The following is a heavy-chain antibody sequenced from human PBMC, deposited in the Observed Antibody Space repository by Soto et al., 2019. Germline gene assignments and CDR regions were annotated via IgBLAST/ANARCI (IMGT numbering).Heavy chain of an antibody. V-gene: IGHV1-3*01. J-gene: IGHJ2*01. CDR2: INAGNGNT. CDR3: ARGGSLYWYFDL. CDR1: GYTFTSYA. Sequence: QVQLVQSGAEVKKPGASVKVSCKASGYTFTSYAMHWVRQAPGQRLEWMGWINAGNGNTKYSQKFLGRVTITRDTSASTAYMELSSLRSDDTAVYYCARGGSLYWYFDLLGRGTLVTVSS. D-gene: IGHD1-26*01.